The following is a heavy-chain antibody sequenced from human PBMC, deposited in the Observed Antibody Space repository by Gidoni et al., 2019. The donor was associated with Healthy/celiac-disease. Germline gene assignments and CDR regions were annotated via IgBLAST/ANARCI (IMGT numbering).Heavy chain of an antibody. CDR2: IYYSGST. J-gene: IGHJ5*02. V-gene: IGHV4-31*03. D-gene: IGHD3-10*01. Sequence: QVQLQESGPGLVKPSQTLSLTCTVSGGSIRSGGHYWSWLRQHRGKGLEWIGYIYYSGSTYYNPTHKSRVTITVDTSKNQFSLKLSTVTAADTAVYYCARSPPVRFPEFDPWGQGTLVTVSS. CDR3: ARSPPVRFPEFDP. CDR1: GGSIRSGGHY.